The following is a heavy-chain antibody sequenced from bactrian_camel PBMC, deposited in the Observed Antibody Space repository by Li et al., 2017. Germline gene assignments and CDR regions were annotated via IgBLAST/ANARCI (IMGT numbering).Heavy chain of an antibody. CDR2: IYIGGGST. V-gene: IGHV3S40*01. J-gene: IGHJ6*01. CDR3: AAEGCSGGYCRCPEDFGY. D-gene: IGHD2*01. Sequence: VQLVESGGGLVQPGGSLRLSCAASGFTFSAFDMSWVRQAPGKGLEWVSSIYIGGGSTYYADSVKGRFTISQDNTKNTLYLQMNSLKPEDTAMYYCAAEGCSGGYCRCPEDFGYWGQGTQVTVS. CDR1: GFTFSAFD.